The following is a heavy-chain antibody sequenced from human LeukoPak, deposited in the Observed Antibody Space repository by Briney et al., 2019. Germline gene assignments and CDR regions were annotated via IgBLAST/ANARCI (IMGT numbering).Heavy chain of an antibody. CDR3: AKSLLYRPAAFDY. CDR2: ISGSGGST. J-gene: IGHJ4*02. Sequence: GGSLRLSCAASGFTFSSYAMSWVRQAPGKGLEWVSAISGSGGSTYYADSAKGRFTISRDNSKNTLYLQMNSLRAEDTAVYYCAKSLLYRPAAFDYWGQGTLVTVSS. CDR1: GFTFSSYA. V-gene: IGHV3-23*01. D-gene: IGHD2-2*01.